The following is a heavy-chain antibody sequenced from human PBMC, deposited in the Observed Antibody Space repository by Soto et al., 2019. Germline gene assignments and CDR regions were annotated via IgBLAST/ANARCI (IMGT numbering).Heavy chain of an antibody. CDR2: IWHDGSNQ. Sequence: GGSRSLACRASRVTLCRYGMQWGRRAPGKGLEWVAVIWHDGSNQYYGESVKGRFTISRDNSNNILYLQLNSLRAEDTAVYYCARERGQIDDWGQGTQVTVSS. V-gene: IGHV3-33*01. CDR1: RVTLCRYG. CDR3: ARERGQIDD. J-gene: IGHJ4*02.